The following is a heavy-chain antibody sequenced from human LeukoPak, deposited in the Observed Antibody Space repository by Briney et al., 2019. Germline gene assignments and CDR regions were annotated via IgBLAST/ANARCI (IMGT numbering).Heavy chain of an antibody. CDR3: ARDRGGSSWSNWFDP. V-gene: IGHV3-21*01. Sequence: GGSLRLSCAASGFTFSSYSMNWVRQAPGKGLEWVSSISSSSSYIYYADSVKGRFTISRDNAKNSLYLRMNSLRAEDTAVYYCARDRGGSSWSNWFDPWGQGTLDTVSS. J-gene: IGHJ5*02. CDR1: GFTFSSYS. CDR2: ISSSSSYI. D-gene: IGHD6-13*01.